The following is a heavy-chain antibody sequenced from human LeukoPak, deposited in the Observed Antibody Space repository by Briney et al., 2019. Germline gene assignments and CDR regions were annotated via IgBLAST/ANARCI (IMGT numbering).Heavy chain of an antibody. CDR3: ATDESGALFDP. J-gene: IGHJ5*02. V-gene: IGHV3-66*02. CDR2: IYSGGST. D-gene: IGHD2-15*01. Sequence: PGGSLRLSCAASGFTVSSNYMSWVRQAPGKGLEWVSVIYSGGSTYYADSVKGRFTISRDNSKNTLNLQMNSLRAEDTAVYYCATDESGALFDPWGQGTLVTVSP. CDR1: GFTVSSNY.